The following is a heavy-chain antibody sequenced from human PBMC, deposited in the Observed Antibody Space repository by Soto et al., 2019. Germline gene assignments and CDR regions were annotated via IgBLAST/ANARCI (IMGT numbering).Heavy chain of an antibody. CDR2: MSHSGGT. CDR3: ARVERGTATTVVDAFDI. V-gene: IGHV4-34*01. CDR1: GGFVSSGSYY. J-gene: IGHJ3*02. D-gene: IGHD1-1*01. Sequence: QVQLQQWGAGLLKPSETLSLTCAVYGGFVSSGSYYWSWIRQPPGKGLEWIGEMSHSGGTHFNPSRKSRGTISVDTSKKQFSLKMSSVTAADTARYYRARVERGTATTVVDAFDIWGPGTMVTVSS.